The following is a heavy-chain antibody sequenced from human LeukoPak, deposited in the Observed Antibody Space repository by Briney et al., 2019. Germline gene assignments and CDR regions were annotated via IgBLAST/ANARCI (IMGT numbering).Heavy chain of an antibody. D-gene: IGHD3-22*01. CDR1: GFTFSSYA. CDR3: AKVLLSIVVVPYFDY. CDR2: ISGSGGST. V-gene: IGHV3-23*01. J-gene: IGHJ4*02. Sequence: GGSLRLSCVASGFTFSSYAMSWVRQAPGKGLEWVSAISGSGGSTYYADSVKGRFTISRDNSKNTLYLQMNSLRAEDTAVYYCAKVLLSIVVVPYFDYWGQGTLVTVSS.